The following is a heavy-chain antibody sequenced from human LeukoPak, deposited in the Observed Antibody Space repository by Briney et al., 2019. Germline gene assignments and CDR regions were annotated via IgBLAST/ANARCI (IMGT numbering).Heavy chain of an antibody. V-gene: IGHV3-30*18. D-gene: IGHD2-2*01. CDR3: AKDASTGCYAPSPNY. CDR2: ISYDGSNK. CDR1: GFTFSSYG. J-gene: IGHJ4*02. Sequence: GRTLRLSCAASGFTFSSYGMHWVRQAPGKGLEWVAVISYDGSNKYYADSVKGRFTISRDNSNNTLYLQMNSLRAEDTAVYYCAKDASTGCYAPSPNYWGQGTLVTVSS.